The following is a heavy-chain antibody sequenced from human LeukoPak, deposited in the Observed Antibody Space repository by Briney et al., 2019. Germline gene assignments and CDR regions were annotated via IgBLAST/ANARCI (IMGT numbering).Heavy chain of an antibody. Sequence: ASVKVSCKASGYTFTSYDINWVRQATGQGLEWMGWMNPHSGNTVYAQKFQGRVTMTRNTAISTAYMELSSLRSEDTAVYYCARDPIVGATTDWFDPWGQGTLLTVSS. D-gene: IGHD1-26*01. CDR1: GYTFTSYD. J-gene: IGHJ5*02. CDR3: ARDPIVGATTDWFDP. V-gene: IGHV1-8*01. CDR2: MNPHSGNT.